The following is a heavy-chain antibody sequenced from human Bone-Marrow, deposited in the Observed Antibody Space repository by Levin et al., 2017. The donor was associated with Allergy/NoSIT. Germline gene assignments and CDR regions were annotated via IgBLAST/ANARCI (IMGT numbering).Heavy chain of an antibody. CDR2: IWYDGSNI. J-gene: IGHJ4*02. V-gene: IGHV3-33*01. CDR1: GLTFSNSH. D-gene: IGHD3-10*01. Sequence: GESLKISCAASGLTFSNSHFHWVRQAPGRGLEWVAVIWYDGSNINYGDSVKGRFTISRDNSQNIVYLQMNSLRVDDTAFYYCARDPRDGDDPKFDYWGQGTLVTVSS. CDR3: ARDPRDGDDPKFDY.